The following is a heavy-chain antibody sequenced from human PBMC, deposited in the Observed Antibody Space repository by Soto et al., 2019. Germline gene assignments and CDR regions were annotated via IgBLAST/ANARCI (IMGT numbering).Heavy chain of an antibody. Sequence: TQGKGLEWVGRTRNKANSYTTEYAASVKGRFTISRDDSKNSLYLQMNSLKTEDTAVYYCAIAVAGRDFDYWGQGTLVTVSS. CDR3: AIAVAGRDFDY. J-gene: IGHJ4*02. CDR2: TRNKANSYTT. V-gene: IGHV3-72*01. D-gene: IGHD6-19*01.